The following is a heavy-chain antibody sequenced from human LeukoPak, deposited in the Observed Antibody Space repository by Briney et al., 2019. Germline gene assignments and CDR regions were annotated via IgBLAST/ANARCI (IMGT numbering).Heavy chain of an antibody. D-gene: IGHD2/OR15-2a*01. CDR3: AADDQQSIL. V-gene: IGHV1-58*02. CDR1: GYTFTSYS. J-gene: IGHJ4*02. CDR2: IVVGSGHT. Sequence: SVKVSCKASGYTFTSYSIHWVRQAPGQKLEWMGWIVVGSGHTNYAQRFQERVIITRDMSTKTVYMELSSLKSEDTAVYYCAADDQQSILWGQGTLVAVSS.